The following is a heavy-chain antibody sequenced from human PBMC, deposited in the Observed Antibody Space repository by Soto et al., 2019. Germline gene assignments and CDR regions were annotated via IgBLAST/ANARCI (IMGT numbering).Heavy chain of an antibody. Sequence: SETLSLTCTVSGGSISSYYWSWIRQPAGRGLEWVGRIYTSRSTNYNPSLKSRVTMSVDTSKNQFSLKLSSVTAADTAVYYCASTTAMARGYFDYWGQGTLVTVSS. V-gene: IGHV4-4*07. D-gene: IGHD5-18*01. J-gene: IGHJ4*02. CDR1: GGSISSYY. CDR3: ASTTAMARGYFDY. CDR2: IYTSRST.